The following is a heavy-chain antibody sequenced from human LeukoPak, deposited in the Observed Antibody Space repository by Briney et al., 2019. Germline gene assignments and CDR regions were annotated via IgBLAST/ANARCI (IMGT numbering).Heavy chain of an antibody. V-gene: IGHV4-59*12. Sequence: SETLSLTCTVSGGSITSYYWSWLRQSPGKGLEWIGYIYYSGSTKYNPSLRSRVTISVDTSKNQFSLKLSSVTAADTAVYYCARRVLYRGWFDPWGQGTLVTVSS. D-gene: IGHD2-15*01. CDR1: GGSITSYY. CDR3: ARRVLYRGWFDP. J-gene: IGHJ5*02. CDR2: IYYSGST.